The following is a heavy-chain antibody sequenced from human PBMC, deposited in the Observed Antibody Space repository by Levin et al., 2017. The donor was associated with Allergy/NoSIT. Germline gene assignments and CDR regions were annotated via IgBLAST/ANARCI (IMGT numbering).Heavy chain of an antibody. Sequence: QPGGSLRLSCSASGFNFVDYAVTWFRQAPGKGLEWVGSIRSQAYGGTTEYAASLKGRITISRDDSKSIAYLQMNSLKTEDTAIYYCTGDYDEFDYWGQGTLVTVSS. CDR3: TGDYDEFDY. CDR1: GFNFVDYA. V-gene: IGHV3-49*03. D-gene: IGHD5-12*01. CDR2: IRSQAYGGTT. J-gene: IGHJ4*02.